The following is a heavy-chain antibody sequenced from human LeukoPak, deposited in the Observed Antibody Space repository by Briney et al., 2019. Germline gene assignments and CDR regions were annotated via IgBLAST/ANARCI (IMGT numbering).Heavy chain of an antibody. CDR1: VFTFRDYS. CDR3: ARRRYNSSSWHIDY. D-gene: IGHD6-13*01. Sequence: PGGSLRLSSAASVFTFRDYSISWIRQAPGKGLEWGSYISGSSSYTNYADSVKGRFPLSRDDDKNALYLQMNSLRAEDTAVYYCARRRYNSSSWHIDYWGQGSLVTVSS. J-gene: IGHJ4*02. V-gene: IGHV3-11*03. CDR2: ISGSSSYT.